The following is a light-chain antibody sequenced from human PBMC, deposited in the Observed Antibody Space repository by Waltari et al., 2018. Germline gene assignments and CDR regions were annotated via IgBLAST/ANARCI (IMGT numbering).Light chain of an antibody. V-gene: IGLV4-69*01. CDR2: VKSDGSH. Sequence: QLVLTQSPSASASLGASVKLTCTLSGGHRSNVIAWHQQQPEKGPRYWMKVKSDGSHSKGDGMPDRFSGSSSGAGGYLTISSVQSEDEADYYCQTGGHGTWVFGGGTKLTVL. CDR1: GGHRSNV. J-gene: IGLJ3*02. CDR3: QTGGHGTWV.